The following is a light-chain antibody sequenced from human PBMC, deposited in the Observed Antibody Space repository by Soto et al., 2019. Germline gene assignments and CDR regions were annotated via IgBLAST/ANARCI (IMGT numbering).Light chain of an antibody. Sequence: IVLTQSPGTLSLSPGERATLSCRASQSVGRRYLAWYQQKPGQAPMLLIYDTSERASDIPDRFSGSGSGTDFTLTISRLVRENFAVYYCQYQGSFGGGTQVEIK. CDR1: QSVGRRY. CDR3: QYQGS. V-gene: IGKV3-20*01. CDR2: DTS. J-gene: IGKJ4*01.